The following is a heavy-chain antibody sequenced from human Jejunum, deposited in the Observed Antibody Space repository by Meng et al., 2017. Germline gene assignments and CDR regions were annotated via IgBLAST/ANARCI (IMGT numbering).Heavy chain of an antibody. J-gene: IGHJ4*02. CDR1: GGSVGRAGYQ. Sequence: QVQLPESGPGPVRPAETLSSICTVSGGSVGRAGYQWGWMRRPPGRGLEWIGYANTNYNPSLKRRVTISLDTSRNLFSLSLTSVTAADTAVYYCARDSMGSLDYWGQGILVTVSS. V-gene: IGHV4-61*08. D-gene: IGHD1-26*01. CDR3: ARDSMGSLDY. CDR2: ANT.